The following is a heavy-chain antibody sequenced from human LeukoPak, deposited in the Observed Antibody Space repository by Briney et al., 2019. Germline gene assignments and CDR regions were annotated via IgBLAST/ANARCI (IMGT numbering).Heavy chain of an antibody. CDR2: INSDGSST. Sequence: HPGGSLRLSCAASGFIFSSYWMHWVRQAPGKGLEWVSRINSDGSSTSYADSVKGRFTISRDNAKNTLYLQMNSLRAEDTAVYYCAKRDSYYFAMDVWGQGTTVTVSS. J-gene: IGHJ6*02. V-gene: IGHV3-74*01. CDR1: GFIFSSYW. CDR3: AKRDSYYFAMDV.